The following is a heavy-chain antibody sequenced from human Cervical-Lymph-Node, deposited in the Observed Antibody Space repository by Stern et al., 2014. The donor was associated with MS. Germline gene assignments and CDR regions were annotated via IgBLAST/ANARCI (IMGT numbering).Heavy chain of an antibody. J-gene: IGHJ1*01. Sequence: VQLVESWAEVREPGASVRLSCKASGYIFTSDDINLVRQASGQGLEWMGWMNPDSGDTGFEQKFRGRVTMTRDISTSTAFMELSSLTSEDTAVYYCTKGWGRWGQGTQVTVSS. V-gene: IGHV1-8*01. CDR1: GYIFTSDD. CDR3: TKGWGR. D-gene: IGHD7-27*01. CDR2: MNPDSGDT.